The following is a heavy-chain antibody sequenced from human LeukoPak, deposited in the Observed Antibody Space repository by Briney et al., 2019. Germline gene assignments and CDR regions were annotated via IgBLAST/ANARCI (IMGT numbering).Heavy chain of an antibody. J-gene: IGHJ4*02. CDR3: ARDAGRDGYNSLW. Sequence: ASVKVSCKASGYTFTGYYMHWVRQAPGQGLEWMGWINPNSGGTNYAQKFQGRVTMTRDTSISTAYMELSRLRSDDTAVYYCARDAGRDGYNSLWWGQGPLVTVSS. V-gene: IGHV1-2*02. CDR2: INPNSGGT. D-gene: IGHD5-24*01. CDR1: GYTFTGYY.